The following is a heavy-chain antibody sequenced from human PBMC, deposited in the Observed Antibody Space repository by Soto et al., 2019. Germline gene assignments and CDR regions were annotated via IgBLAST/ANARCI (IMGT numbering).Heavy chain of an antibody. Sequence: GASVKACCKASGYTFTGYYMHWVQQAPGQGLEWMGWINPNSGGTNYAQKFQGWVTMTRDTSISTAYMELSRLRSDDTAVYYCARSGAPRGYCSGGSCPFDPWG. J-gene: IGHJ5*02. V-gene: IGHV1-2*04. CDR3: ARSGAPRGYCSGGSCPFDP. D-gene: IGHD2-15*01. CDR2: INPNSGGT. CDR1: GYTFTGYY.